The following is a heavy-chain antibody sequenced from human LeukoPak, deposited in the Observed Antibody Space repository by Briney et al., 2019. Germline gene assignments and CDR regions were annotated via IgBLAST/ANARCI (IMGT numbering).Heavy chain of an antibody. J-gene: IGHJ4*02. CDR2: MNPNSGNT. V-gene: IGHV1-8*01. D-gene: IGHD3-10*01. CDR1: GYTFTSYD. CDR3: AREYGSGSHTDY. Sequence: ASVKVSCKASGYTFTSYDINWVRQATGQGLEWMGWMNPNSGNTGYAQQFQGRVTMTRNTSISTAYMELSSLRSEDTAVYYCAREYGSGSHTDYWGQGTLVTVSS.